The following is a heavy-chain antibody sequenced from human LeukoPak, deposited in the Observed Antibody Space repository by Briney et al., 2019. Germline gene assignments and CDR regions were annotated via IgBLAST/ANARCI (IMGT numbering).Heavy chain of an antibody. CDR3: ARSQMGGYYYYMDV. CDR1: GGSFSGYY. V-gene: IGHV4-34*01. D-gene: IGHD3-16*01. J-gene: IGHJ6*03. CDR2: IYYSGST. Sequence: PSETLSLTCAVYGGSFSGYYWGWIRQPPGKGLEWIGSIYYSGSTYYNPSLKSRVTISVDTSKDQFSLKLSSVTAADTAVYYCARSQMGGYYYYMDVWGKGTTVTVSS.